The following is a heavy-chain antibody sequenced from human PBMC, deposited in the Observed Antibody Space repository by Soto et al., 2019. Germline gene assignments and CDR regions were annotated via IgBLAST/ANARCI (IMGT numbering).Heavy chain of an antibody. J-gene: IGHJ5*02. CDR1: GYTFTGYY. V-gene: IGHV1-2*04. CDR3: ARDPAPRSTYSSSLAWFDT. D-gene: IGHD6-6*01. Sequence: QVQLVQSGAEVNKPGASVKVSCKASGYTFTGYYMHWVRQAPGQGLEWMGWINPNSGGTNYAQKFQGWVTITRDTSISTAYMELSRLRSDDTAVYYCARDPAPRSTYSSSLAWFDTWGQGPMVTVSS. CDR2: INPNSGGT.